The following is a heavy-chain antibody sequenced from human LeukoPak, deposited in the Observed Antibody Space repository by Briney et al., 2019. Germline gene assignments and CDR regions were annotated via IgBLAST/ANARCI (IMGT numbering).Heavy chain of an antibody. CDR1: GFTFSDYT. J-gene: IGHJ4*02. CDR3: ARGGYSSGWYVLYYFDF. D-gene: IGHD6-19*01. CDR2: IIGSSSYI. V-gene: IGHV3-21*01. Sequence: PGGSLRLSCAASGFTFSDYTMNWVRQAPGKGLEWVSSIIGSSSYIYYADSVKGRFTISRDNAKNSLYLQMKSLRAEDTAVYYRARGGYSSGWYVLYYFDFWGQGSLVTVSS.